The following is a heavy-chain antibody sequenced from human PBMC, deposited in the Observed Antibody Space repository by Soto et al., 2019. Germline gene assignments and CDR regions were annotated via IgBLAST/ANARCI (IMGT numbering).Heavy chain of an antibody. D-gene: IGHD3-10*01. J-gene: IGHJ4*02. Sequence: QVQLQESGPGLVKPSQTLSLTCTVSGASVSSDVYYWTWIRQHPGKGLEWIGYIHYSGSTNCSPYLRSRVTMSVDASENQFSLRLSSVTAADTAVYYCATRPPGRDYLGVFDYWGQGAPVSVSS. V-gene: IGHV4-31*03. CDR2: IHYSGST. CDR1: GASVSSDVYY. CDR3: ATRPPGRDYLGVFDY.